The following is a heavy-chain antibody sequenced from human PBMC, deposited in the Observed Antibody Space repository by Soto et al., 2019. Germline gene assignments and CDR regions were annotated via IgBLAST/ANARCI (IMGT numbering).Heavy chain of an antibody. Sequence: PSETLSLTCAVYGGSFSGYYWSWIRQPPGKGLEWIGDINHSGNTNYNPSLKSRVTISVDTSKNQFSLKLRSVTAADTAMYFCARDGLDTADMVLQTWGQGTLVTVSS. V-gene: IGHV4-34*01. CDR2: INHSGNT. CDR3: ARDGLDTADMVLQT. CDR1: GGSFSGYY. J-gene: IGHJ4*01. D-gene: IGHD3-10*01.